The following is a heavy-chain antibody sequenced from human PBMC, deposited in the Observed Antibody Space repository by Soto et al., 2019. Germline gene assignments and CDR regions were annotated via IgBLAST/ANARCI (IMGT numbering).Heavy chain of an antibody. CDR1: GFTFGASA. J-gene: IGHJ4*02. Sequence: GGSLRLSCAASGFTFGASALHWVRQASGKGLEWVGRIKSQNDGGTTDYAAPVRDRFTISKDDSINTLYLQMNSLQTEDTGVYFCTADLPAFIPQVDSWGQGTLVTVSS. CDR3: TADLPAFIPQVDS. CDR2: IKSQNDGGTT. V-gene: IGHV3-15*07. D-gene: IGHD3-3*02.